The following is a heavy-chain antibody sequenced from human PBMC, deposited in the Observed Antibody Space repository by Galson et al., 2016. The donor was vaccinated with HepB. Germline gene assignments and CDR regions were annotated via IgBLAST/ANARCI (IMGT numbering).Heavy chain of an antibody. CDR2: ITPNNGNT. D-gene: IGHD5-24*01. Sequence: SVKVSCKASGYTFGSYPIHWVRQAPGQGLEWMGIITPNNGNTVYAQKFQGSVTMTSDTSTSTVYMEVSSLRSEHTAVYYCARDKERWVQYNYYFGMDVWGQGTTVTFSS. CDR1: GYTFGSYP. J-gene: IGHJ6*02. CDR3: ARDKERWVQYNYYFGMDV. V-gene: IGHV1-46*01.